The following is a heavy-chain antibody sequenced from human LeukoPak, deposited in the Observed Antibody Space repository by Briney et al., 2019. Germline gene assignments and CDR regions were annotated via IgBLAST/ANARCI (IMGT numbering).Heavy chain of an antibody. CDR3: ARSMAPAGRWDY. Sequence: GGSLRPSCAASGYSLSSSYTSWVRLAPREGLEWVSVFLSSGTTSHPNSVRGRFTTSRETSKNTLYLQMNNLEIEDTALYYCARSMAPAGRWDYWGQGILVTVSS. CDR1: GYSLSSSY. J-gene: IGHJ4*02. D-gene: IGHD6-13*01. CDR2: FLSSGTT. V-gene: IGHV3-66*01.